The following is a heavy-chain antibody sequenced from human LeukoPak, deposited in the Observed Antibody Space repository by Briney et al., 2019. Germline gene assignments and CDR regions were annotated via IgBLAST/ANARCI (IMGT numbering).Heavy chain of an antibody. CDR2: IYYSGST. CDR1: GGSISTYY. J-gene: IGHJ4*02. D-gene: IGHD2-2*01. Sequence: KPSETLSLTCTVSGGSISTYYWSWIRQPPGKGLEWIGYIYYSGSTNYSRSLKSRVTISLDTSKNQFSLRLTSVTAADTAVYYCARETDTNFFDYWGQGTLVTVSS. CDR3: ARETDTNFFDY. V-gene: IGHV4-59*12.